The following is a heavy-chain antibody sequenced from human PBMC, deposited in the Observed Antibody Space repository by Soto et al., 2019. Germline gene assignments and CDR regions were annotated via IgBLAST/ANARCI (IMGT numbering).Heavy chain of an antibody. CDR2: ISWDGGST. V-gene: IGHV3-43*01. Sequence: EVQLVESWGVVVQPGGSLRLSCAASGFTFDDYTMHWVRQAPGKGLDWVSLISWDGGSTYYADSVKGRFTISRDNSKNSLYLQMHSLRTEDTALYYCAKGMHSSSWYPILYYCGQGNLVTVSS. J-gene: IGHJ4*02. CDR1: GFTFDDYT. D-gene: IGHD6-13*01. CDR3: AKGMHSSSWYPILYY.